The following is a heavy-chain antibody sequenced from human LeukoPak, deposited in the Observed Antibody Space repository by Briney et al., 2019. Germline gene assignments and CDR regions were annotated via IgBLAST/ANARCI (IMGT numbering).Heavy chain of an antibody. CDR2: IYYSGST. Sequence: PSETLSLTCTVSGGSISSSSYYWGWIRQPPGKGLEWIGSIYYSGSTYYNPSLKSRVTISVDTSKNQFSLKLSSVTAADTAVYYCARPGGRYDSSGYGAFDIWGQGTMVTVSS. D-gene: IGHD3-22*01. CDR3: ARPGGRYDSSGYGAFDI. J-gene: IGHJ3*02. V-gene: IGHV4-39*01. CDR1: GGSISSSSYY.